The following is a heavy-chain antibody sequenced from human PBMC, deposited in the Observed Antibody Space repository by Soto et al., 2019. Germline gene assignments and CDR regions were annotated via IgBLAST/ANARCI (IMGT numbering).Heavy chain of an antibody. CDR1: GGSISSYY. V-gene: IGHV4-59*08. D-gene: IGHD5-18*01. CDR3: ARHYGYGYARD. CDR2: IYYSGST. Sequence: QVQLQESGPGLVKPSETLSLTCTVSGGSISSYYWSWIRQPPGKGLEWIGYIYYSGSTNYNPPLSSRVTLSVDTSKHQFYLKLSSVTAAATAVYYCARHYGYGYARDWGQGTLVTVSS. J-gene: IGHJ4*02.